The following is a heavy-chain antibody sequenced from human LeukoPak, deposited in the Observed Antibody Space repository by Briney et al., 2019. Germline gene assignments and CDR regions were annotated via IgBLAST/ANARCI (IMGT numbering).Heavy chain of an antibody. J-gene: IGHJ4*02. Sequence: GGSLRLSCGASGFTFSSYGMSWVRQAPGKGLEWVANIRLDGSEKYYVDSVKRRFTISRDNAKNSLYLQMNSLRAEDTAVYHCARGSFDFWSGYYYFDYWGQGTLVTVSS. D-gene: IGHD3-3*01. CDR1: GFTFSSYG. CDR2: IRLDGSEK. V-gene: IGHV3-7*01. CDR3: ARGSFDFWSGYYYFDY.